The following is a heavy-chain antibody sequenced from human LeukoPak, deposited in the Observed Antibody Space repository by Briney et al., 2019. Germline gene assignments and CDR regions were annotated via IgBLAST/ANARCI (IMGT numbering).Heavy chain of an antibody. CDR1: GYTFTSYD. CDR2: TNPNSGNT. D-gene: IGHD6-19*01. CDR3: ARYSSGWYSYYFDY. V-gene: IGHV1-8*01. Sequence: ASVKVSCKASGYTFTSYDINWVRQATGQGLEWMGWTNPNSGNTGYARKFQGRVTMTRNTSISTTYMELSSLRSEDTAVYYCARYSSGWYSYYFDYWGQGTLVTVSS. J-gene: IGHJ4*02.